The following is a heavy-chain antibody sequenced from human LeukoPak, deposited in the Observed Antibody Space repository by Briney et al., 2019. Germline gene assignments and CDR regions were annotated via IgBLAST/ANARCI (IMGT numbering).Heavy chain of an antibody. V-gene: IGHV1-18*01. CDR2: ISTYNGKT. Sequence: ASVKVSCKASGYTFTSCGIGWVRQAPGQGLEWMGWISTYNGKTNYAQKLRGRVTMTTDTSTSTAYMELRSLRSDNTAVYYCARDQAYCSIITCPFDYWGQGTLVTVSS. J-gene: IGHJ4*02. CDR1: GYTFTSCG. D-gene: IGHD2-2*01. CDR3: ARDQAYCSIITCPFDY.